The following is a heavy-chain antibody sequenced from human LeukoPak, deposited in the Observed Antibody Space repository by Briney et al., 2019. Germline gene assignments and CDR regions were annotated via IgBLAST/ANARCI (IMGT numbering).Heavy chain of an antibody. D-gene: IGHD2-2*01. CDR2: IYYSGST. Sequence: SETLSLTCTVSGGSISSSSYYWGWIRQPPGKGLEWIGSIYYSGSTYYNPSLKSRVTISVDTSKNQFSLKLSSVTAADTAVYYCARSRSGTSSQLINRYYFDYWGQGTLVTVSS. J-gene: IGHJ4*02. CDR3: ARSRSGTSSQLINRYYFDY. V-gene: IGHV4-39*01. CDR1: GGSISSSSYY.